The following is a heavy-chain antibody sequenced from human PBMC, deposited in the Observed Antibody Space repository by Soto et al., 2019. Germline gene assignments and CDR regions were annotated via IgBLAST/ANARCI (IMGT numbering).Heavy chain of an antibody. CDR1: GFTFSSYA. J-gene: IGHJ4*02. V-gene: IGHV3-64D*08. D-gene: IGHD3-3*01. Sequence: GGSLRLSCSASGFTFSSYAMHWVRQAPGKGLEYVSAISSNGGSTYYADSVKGRFTISRDNSKNTLYLQMSSLRAEDTAVYYCVKETYHYDFWSGYSERMYYFDYWGQGTLVTVSS. CDR2: ISSNGGST. CDR3: VKETYHYDFWSGYSERMYYFDY.